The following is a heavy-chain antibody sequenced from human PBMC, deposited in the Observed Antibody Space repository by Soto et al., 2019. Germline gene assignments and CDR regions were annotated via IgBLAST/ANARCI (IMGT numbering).Heavy chain of an antibody. D-gene: IGHD2-15*01. V-gene: IGHV1-8*01. J-gene: IGHJ5*02. Sequence: ASVKDSCKSSGYTFTSYDINWVRQATVQGLEWMGWMNPNSGNTGYAQKFQGRVTMTRNTSISTAYMELSSLRSEDTAVYYCARGWTVAATRGLNWFDPWGQGTLVTVSS. CDR3: ARGWTVAATRGLNWFDP. CDR1: GYTFTSYD. CDR2: MNPNSGNT.